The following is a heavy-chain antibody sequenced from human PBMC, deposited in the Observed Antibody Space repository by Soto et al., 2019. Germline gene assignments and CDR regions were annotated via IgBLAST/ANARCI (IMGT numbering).Heavy chain of an antibody. CDR2: IDWDDDK. Sequence: SGPTLVNPTQTLTLTCTFSGFSLSTSGMRVSWIRQPPGKALEWLARIDWDDDKFYSTPLKTRLTTSKDTSKNQVVLTMTNMDAVDTATYYCSLTNSWYSSVADDWGQGTLVTVSS. CDR3: SLTNSWYSSVADD. V-gene: IGHV2-70*04. D-gene: IGHD6-19*01. CDR1: GFSLSTSGMR. J-gene: IGHJ4*02.